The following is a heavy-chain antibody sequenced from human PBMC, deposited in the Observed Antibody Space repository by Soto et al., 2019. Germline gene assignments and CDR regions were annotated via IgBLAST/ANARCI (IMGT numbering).Heavy chain of an antibody. J-gene: IGHJ6*02. D-gene: IGHD3-3*01. CDR1: GYTFTSYD. V-gene: IGHV1-8*01. CDR3: AIFPWIPRLRFLEWLPHYYYGMDV. Sequence: GASVKVSCKASGYTFTSYDINWVRQATGQGLEWMGWMNPNSGNTGYAQKFQGRVTMTRNTSISTAYMELSSLRSEDTAMYYCAIFPWIPRLRFLEWLPHYYYGMDVWGQGTTVTVSS. CDR2: MNPNSGNT.